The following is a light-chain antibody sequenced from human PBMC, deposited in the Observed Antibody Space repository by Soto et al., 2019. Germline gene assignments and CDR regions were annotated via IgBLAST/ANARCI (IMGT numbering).Light chain of an antibody. CDR2: GAS. CDR1: QNVYTN. J-gene: IGKJ1*01. Sequence: IVMTQSPATLSVSPGERVTLSCRASQNVYTNLAWYQHKPGQAPRLLISGASTGATGIPARFSGSGSGTEFTLTISSLQSEDFAVYYCQQYNNWPQTFGQGTKVDIK. CDR3: QQYNNWPQT. V-gene: IGKV3-15*01.